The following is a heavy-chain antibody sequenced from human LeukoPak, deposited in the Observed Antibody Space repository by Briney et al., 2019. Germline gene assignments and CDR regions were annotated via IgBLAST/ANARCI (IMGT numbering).Heavy chain of an antibody. V-gene: IGHV4-59*01. CDR1: GGSISSYY. D-gene: IGHD2-2*01. Sequence: RASETLSLTCTVPGGSISSYYWSWIRQPPGKGLEWIGYIYYSGSTNYNPSLKSRVTMSIDTSKNQFSLKLSSVTAADTAVYYCARWSGYALDWGQGTLVTVSS. J-gene: IGHJ4*02. CDR2: IYYSGST. CDR3: ARWSGYALD.